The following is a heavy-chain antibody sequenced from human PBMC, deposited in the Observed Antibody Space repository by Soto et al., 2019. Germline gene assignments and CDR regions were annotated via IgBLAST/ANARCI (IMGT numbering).Heavy chain of an antibody. V-gene: IGHV3-23*01. CDR1: GFTFGRYA. CDR2: ISGSGGST. Sequence: PGGSLRLSCADSGFTFGRYAMSWFRQAPGKGLEWVSAISGSGGSTYYADSVKGRFTISRGNSKNTLYLQMNSLRAEDTAVYYCAKEGRYSSGRSDYWGQGTLVTVSS. CDR3: AKEGRYSSGRSDY. J-gene: IGHJ4*02. D-gene: IGHD6-19*01.